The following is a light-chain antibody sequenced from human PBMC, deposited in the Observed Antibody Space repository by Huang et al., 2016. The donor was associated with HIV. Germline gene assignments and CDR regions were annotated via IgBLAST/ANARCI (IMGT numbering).Light chain of an antibody. CDR3: QQGFNTPRT. J-gene: IGKJ2*01. Sequence: DIQMTQSPSSLSASVGDRVTITCRASQTIRNYLNWYRQRPGKAPEHLIYAESTLQSGVPSRFSGSGSDTDFTLTISSLQPEDSATYFCQQGFNTPRTLGQGTHLGI. CDR2: AES. V-gene: IGKV1-39*01. CDR1: QTIRNY.